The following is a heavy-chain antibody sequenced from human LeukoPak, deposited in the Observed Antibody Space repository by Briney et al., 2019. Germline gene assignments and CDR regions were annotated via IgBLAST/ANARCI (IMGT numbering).Heavy chain of an antibody. V-gene: IGHV3-23*01. D-gene: IGHD3-10*01. Sequence: GSLRLSCAASGFTFSSYAMSWVRQAPGKGLEWVSAISGSGGSTYYADSVKGRFTISRDNSKNTLCLQMNSLRAEDTAVYYCAKHMVRGVLSNWFDPWGQGTLVTVSS. CDR3: AKHMVRGVLSNWFDP. CDR1: GFTFSSYA. CDR2: ISGSGGST. J-gene: IGHJ5*02.